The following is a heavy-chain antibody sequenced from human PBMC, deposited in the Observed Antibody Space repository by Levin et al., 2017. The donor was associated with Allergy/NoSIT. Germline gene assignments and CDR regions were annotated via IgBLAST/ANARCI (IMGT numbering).Heavy chain of an antibody. Sequence: PGGSLRLSCAASGFTFDDYAMHWVRQAPGKGLEWVSGISWNSGSIGYADSVKGRFTISRDNAKNSLYLQMNSLRAEDTALYYCAKGGGSGVVRAFDIWGQGTMVTVSS. J-gene: IGHJ3*02. CDR3: AKGGGSGVVRAFDI. V-gene: IGHV3-9*01. CDR1: GFTFDDYA. CDR2: ISWNSGSI. D-gene: IGHD6-25*01.